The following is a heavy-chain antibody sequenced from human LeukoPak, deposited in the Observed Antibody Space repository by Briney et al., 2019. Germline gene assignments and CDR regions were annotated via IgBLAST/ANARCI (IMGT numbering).Heavy chain of an antibody. CDR1: GFTFSRYA. CDR3: VKDVGGSYAFDY. J-gene: IGHJ4*02. CDR2: INDNGGRT. V-gene: IGHV3-64D*09. D-gene: IGHD1-26*01. Sequence: QPGGSLRLSCSASGFTFSRYAMHRVRQAPGKGLEYVSGINDNGGRTHYGDSVKGRFSISRDNSKNTLHLQMSTLRAEDTALYYCVKDVGGSYAFDYWGQGILVTVAS.